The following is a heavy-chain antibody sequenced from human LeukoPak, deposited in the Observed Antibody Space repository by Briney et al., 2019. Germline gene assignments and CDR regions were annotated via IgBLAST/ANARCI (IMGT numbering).Heavy chain of an antibody. V-gene: IGHV4-4*09. CDR1: GGSISSYY. J-gene: IGHJ5*02. CDR3: ARVYIVVVPAAIAWFDP. Sequence: SETLSLTCTVSGGSISSYYWSWIRQPPGKGLEWIGYIYTSGSTYYNPSLKSRVTISVDTSKNQFSLKLSSVTAADTAVYYCARVYIVVVPAAIAWFDPWGQGTLVTVSS. CDR2: IYTSGST. D-gene: IGHD2-2*02.